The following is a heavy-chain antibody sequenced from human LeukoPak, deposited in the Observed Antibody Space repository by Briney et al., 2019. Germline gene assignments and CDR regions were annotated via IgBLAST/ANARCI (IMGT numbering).Heavy chain of an antibody. Sequence: ASVKVSCKASGYTFTGYYMHWVRQAPGQGLEWMGWINPNRGGTNYAQKFQGRVTMTRDTSISTAYMELSRLRSDDTAVYYCARDLGCSGGSCYSGAFDIWGQGTMVTVSS. V-gene: IGHV1-2*02. J-gene: IGHJ3*02. D-gene: IGHD2-15*01. CDR2: INPNRGGT. CDR1: GYTFTGYY. CDR3: ARDLGCSGGSCYSGAFDI.